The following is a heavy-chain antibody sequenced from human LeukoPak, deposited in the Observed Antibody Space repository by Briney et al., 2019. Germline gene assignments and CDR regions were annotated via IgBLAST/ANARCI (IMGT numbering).Heavy chain of an antibody. J-gene: IGHJ3*02. Sequence: GESLKISCKGSGYSFTSYWIGWVRQMPGKGPEWMGIIYPGDSDTRYSPSFQGQVTISADKSISTAYLQWSSLKASDTAMYYCARHPTQMRLRLGDAFDIWGQGTMVTVSS. V-gene: IGHV5-51*01. D-gene: IGHD3-16*01. CDR2: IYPGDSDT. CDR1: GYSFTSYW. CDR3: ARHPTQMRLRLGDAFDI.